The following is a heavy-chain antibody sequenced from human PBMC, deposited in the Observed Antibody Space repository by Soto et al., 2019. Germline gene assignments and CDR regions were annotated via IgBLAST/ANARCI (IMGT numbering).Heavy chain of an antibody. CDR2: IYDSGST. Sequence: QLQLQESGSGLVRPSQTLSLTCVVSGDSISRGGYSWTWIRQPPGKALEWIGNIYDSGSTSYNPSLKRRVTMSVDTSKNQFSLRLTSVTAADTAVYFCARGSSSYYDYGMDGWGRGTTVTVSS. CDR3: ARGSSSYYDYGMDG. V-gene: IGHV4-30-2*01. J-gene: IGHJ6*02. D-gene: IGHD6-6*01. CDR1: GDSISRGGYS.